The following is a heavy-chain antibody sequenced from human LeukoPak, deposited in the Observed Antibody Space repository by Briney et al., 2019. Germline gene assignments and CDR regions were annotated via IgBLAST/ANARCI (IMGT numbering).Heavy chain of an antibody. V-gene: IGHV3-49*02. CDR2: IRSKAYGGTT. D-gene: IGHD1-26*01. CDR3: TRCIGGSYYQLLDY. J-gene: IGHJ4*02. Sequence: SWVRQAPGKGLEWVGFIRSKAYGGTTEYAASVKGRFTISRDDSKSIAYLQMNSLKTEDTAVYYCTRCIGGSYYQLLDYWGQGTLVTVSS.